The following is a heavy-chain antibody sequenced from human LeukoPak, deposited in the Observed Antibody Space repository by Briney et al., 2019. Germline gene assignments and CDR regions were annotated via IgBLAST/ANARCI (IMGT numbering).Heavy chain of an antibody. J-gene: IGHJ4*02. CDR1: GFTFSSYG. V-gene: IGHV3-30*18. CDR3: AKDRGTMIVVGSHGLDFDY. Sequence: GGSLRLSCAASGFTFSSYGMHWVRQAPGKGLEWVAVISYDGSNKYYADSVKGRFTISRDNSKSTLYLQMNSLRAEDTAVYYCAKDRGTMIVVGSHGLDFDYWGQGTLVTVSS. CDR2: ISYDGSNK. D-gene: IGHD3-22*01.